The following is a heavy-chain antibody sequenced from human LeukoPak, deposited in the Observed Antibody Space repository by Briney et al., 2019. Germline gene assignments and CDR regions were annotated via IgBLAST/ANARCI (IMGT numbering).Heavy chain of an antibody. CDR1: GFIFSSYD. J-gene: IGHJ4*02. Sequence: GRSLRLSCAASGFIFSSYDMHWVRQAPGKGLEWVAVISYDGSNKYYADSVKGRFTISRDNSKNTLYLQMNSLRAEDTAVYYCAKEMTWRNYYGSGSSLFDYWGQGTLVTGSS. V-gene: IGHV3-30-3*01. CDR2: ISYDGSNK. CDR3: AKEMTWRNYYGSGSSLFDY. D-gene: IGHD3-10*01.